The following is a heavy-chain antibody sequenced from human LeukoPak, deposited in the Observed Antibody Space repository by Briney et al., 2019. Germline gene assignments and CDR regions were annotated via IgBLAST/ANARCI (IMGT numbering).Heavy chain of an antibody. CDR2: INTNTGNP. D-gene: IGHD2-2*02. Sequence: ASVKVSCKASGYTFTSYAMNWVRQAPGQGLEWMGWINTNTGNPTYAQGFTGRFVFSLDTSVSTAYLQISSLKAEDTAVYYCARDIILYCSSTSCYNRDYYYGMDVWGQGTTVTVS. CDR1: GYTFTSYA. J-gene: IGHJ6*02. V-gene: IGHV7-4-1*02. CDR3: ARDIILYCSSTSCYNRDYYYGMDV.